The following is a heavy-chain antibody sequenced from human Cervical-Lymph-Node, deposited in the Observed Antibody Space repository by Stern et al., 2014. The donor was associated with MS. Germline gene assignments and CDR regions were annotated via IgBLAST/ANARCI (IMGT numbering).Heavy chain of an antibody. J-gene: IGHJ4*02. CDR2: ILYDGSNK. CDR3: AKFGCRRTTKRCYFDN. Sequence: VQLVESGGGVVQPGRSLRLSCAASGFTFSTYGMHWVRQAPGKRLEWVAVILYDGSNKYYADSVKGRFTISRDNSKNTLYLQMDSLRGEDTAVYYCAKFGCRRTTKRCYFDNWGQGTLVTVSS. CDR1: GFTFSTYG. D-gene: IGHD2-2*01. V-gene: IGHV3-30*18.